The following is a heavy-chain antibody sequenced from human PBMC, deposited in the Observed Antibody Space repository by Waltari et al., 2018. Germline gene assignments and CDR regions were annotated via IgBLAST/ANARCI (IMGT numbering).Heavy chain of an antibody. CDR1: GGSFSGYY. CDR2: INHSGST. CDR3: ARLEGRRWFDP. J-gene: IGHJ5*02. Sequence: QVQLQQWGAGLLKPSATLSLTCAVYGGSFSGYYWSWIRQPPGKGLEWIGEINHSGSTNYNPSLKSRVTISVDTSKNQFSLKLSSVTAADTAVYYCARLEGRRWFDPWGQGTLVTVSS. V-gene: IGHV4-34*01.